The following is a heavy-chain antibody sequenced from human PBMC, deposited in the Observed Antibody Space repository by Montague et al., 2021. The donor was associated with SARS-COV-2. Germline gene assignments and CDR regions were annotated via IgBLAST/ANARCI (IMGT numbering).Heavy chain of an antibody. CDR3: ARVLDYYASSGYYFDAFDL. V-gene: IGHV4-34*01. J-gene: IGHJ3*01. Sequence: SETLSLTCTVYGGSFSGYYWSWIRQPPGKGLEWIGEINHSGSINYNPSLKSRVTISVDTSKNQFSLKLSSVTAADTAVYYCARVLDYYASSGYYFDAFDLWGQGTLVTVSS. D-gene: IGHD3-22*01. CDR2: INHSGSI. CDR1: GGSFSGYY.